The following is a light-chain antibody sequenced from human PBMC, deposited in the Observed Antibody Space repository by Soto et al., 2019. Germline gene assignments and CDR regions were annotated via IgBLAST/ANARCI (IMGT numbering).Light chain of an antibody. J-gene: IGLJ1*01. CDR3: SSYTSSSTPLYV. CDR1: SSDVGGYNY. CDR2: DVS. Sequence: QSALTQPASVSGSPGQSITISCTGTSSDVGGYNYVSWYQQHPGKAPKLMIYDVSNRTSGVSNRFSGSKSGNTASLTISGLQAEDEADYYCSSYTSSSTPLYVFGTGTKVTVL. V-gene: IGLV2-14*01.